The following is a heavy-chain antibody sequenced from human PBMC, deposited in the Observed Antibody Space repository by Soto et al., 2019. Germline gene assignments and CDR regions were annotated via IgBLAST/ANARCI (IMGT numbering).Heavy chain of an antibody. CDR3: ATHGAYGSVRYYFDY. CDR1: GGPISSNTYY. CDR2: IYYSGST. Sequence: QLRLQESGPGLVKPSETLSLTCTVSGGPISSNTYYWGWIRQPPGKGLEWIGGIYYSGSTYYNPSLKSRVTIAVDTSKNQFSLKRSSVTAADTAVYYCATHGAYGSVRYYFDYWGQGTLVTVSS. V-gene: IGHV4-39*01. J-gene: IGHJ4*02. D-gene: IGHD3-10*01.